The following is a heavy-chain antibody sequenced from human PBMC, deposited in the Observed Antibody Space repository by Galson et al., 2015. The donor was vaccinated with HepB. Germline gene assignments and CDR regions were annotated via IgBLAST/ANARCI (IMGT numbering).Heavy chain of an antibody. CDR2: IDSAGSGS. CDR1: GFTFSRYW. CDR3: ARDGVGAIPNDL. D-gene: IGHD3-3*01. J-gene: IGHJ4*02. Sequence: SLRLSCAASGFTFSRYWMHWVRQAPGKGLVWVSGIDSAGSGSSYADSVKGRITISKDSAKNTLYLQMNSLRVEDAAVYYCARDGVGAIPNDLWGQGTLVTVSA. V-gene: IGHV3-74*01.